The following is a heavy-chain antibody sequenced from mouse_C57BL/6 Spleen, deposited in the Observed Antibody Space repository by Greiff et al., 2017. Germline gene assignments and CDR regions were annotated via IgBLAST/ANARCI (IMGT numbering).Heavy chain of an antibody. D-gene: IGHD3-2*02. J-gene: IGHJ3*01. CDR2: INPYNGGT. CDR3: ARRGDSSGPWFAY. CDR1: GYTFTDYY. V-gene: IGHV1-19*01. Sequence: VQLKESGPVLVKPGASVKMSCKASGYTFTDYYMNWVKQSHGKSLEWIGVINPYNGGTSYNQKFKGKATLTVDKSSSTAYMELNSLTSEDSAVXYGARRGDSSGPWFAYWGQGTLVTVSA.